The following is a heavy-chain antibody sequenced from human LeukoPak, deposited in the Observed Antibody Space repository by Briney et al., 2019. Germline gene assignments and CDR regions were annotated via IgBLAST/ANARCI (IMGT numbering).Heavy chain of an antibody. CDR3: ARARGYDYRGAFDI. Sequence: SETLSLTCAVYGGSFSGYYWSWIRQPPGKGLEWIGEINHSGSTNYNPSLKSRVTISVDTSKNQFSLKLSSVTAADTAVYYCARARGYDYRGAFDIWGQGTMVTVSS. CDR1: GGSFSGYY. J-gene: IGHJ3*02. V-gene: IGHV4-34*01. D-gene: IGHD5-12*01. CDR2: INHSGST.